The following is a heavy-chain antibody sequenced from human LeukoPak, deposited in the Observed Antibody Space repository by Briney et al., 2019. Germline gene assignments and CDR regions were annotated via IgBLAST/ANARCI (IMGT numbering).Heavy chain of an antibody. CDR1: GFTFSSYG. J-gene: IGHJ4*02. CDR2: ISYDGSNK. V-gene: IGHV3-30*18. Sequence: GGSLRLSCAASGFTFSSYGMRWVRQAPGKGLEWVAVISYDGSNKYYADSVKGRFTISRDNSKNTLYLQMNSLRAEDTAVYYCAKDSNFDWLLNYWGQGTLVTVSS. CDR3: AKDSNFDWLLNY. D-gene: IGHD3-9*01.